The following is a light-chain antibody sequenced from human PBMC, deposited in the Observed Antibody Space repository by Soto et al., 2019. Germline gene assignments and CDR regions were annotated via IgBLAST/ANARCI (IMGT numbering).Light chain of an antibody. CDR1: QSISSW. V-gene: IGKV1-5*01. Sequence: DIQMTQSPSTLSASVGDRVTITCRASQSISSWLAWYQQKPGKAPKLLIYDASSLESGVPSRFSGSGSGTEFTLTISSLQPDDFATHYCQQYNSPGLTFGGATKVDIK. CDR2: DAS. J-gene: IGKJ4*01. CDR3: QQYNSPGLT.